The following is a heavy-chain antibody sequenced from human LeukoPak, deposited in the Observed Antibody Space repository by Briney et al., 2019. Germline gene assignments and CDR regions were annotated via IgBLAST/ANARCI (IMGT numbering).Heavy chain of an antibody. Sequence: GGSLRLSCAASGFTFSSYWMSWVRQAPGKGLEWVANIKQDGSEKYYVDSVKGRFTISRDNSKNTLYLQMNSLRVEDTAVYYCTNDFDYWGQGTLVTVSS. CDR3: TNDFDY. J-gene: IGHJ4*02. CDR2: IKQDGSEK. CDR1: GFTFSSYW. V-gene: IGHV3-7*03. D-gene: IGHD3-3*01.